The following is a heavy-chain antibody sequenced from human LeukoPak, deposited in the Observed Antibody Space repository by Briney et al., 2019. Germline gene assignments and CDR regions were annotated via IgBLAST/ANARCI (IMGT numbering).Heavy chain of an antibody. V-gene: IGHV1-18*01. D-gene: IGHD5-18*01. CDR2: ISAYNGNT. CDR1: GYTLTELS. CDR3: ARVVDGYSYGYDY. Sequence: ASVKVSCKVSGYTLTELSMHWVRQAPGQGLEWMGWISAYNGNTNYAQKLQGRVTMTTDTSTSTAYMELRSLRSDDTAVYYCARVVDGYSYGYDYWGQGTLVTVSS. J-gene: IGHJ4*02.